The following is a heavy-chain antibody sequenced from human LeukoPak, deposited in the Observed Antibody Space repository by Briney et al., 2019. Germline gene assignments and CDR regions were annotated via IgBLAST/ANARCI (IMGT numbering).Heavy chain of an antibody. V-gene: IGHV3-23*01. CDR3: AKGRDIVVIVAASDY. D-gene: IGHD2-15*01. Sequence: GGSLRLSCTASGFTFRSYAMNWVRQAPGKGLEWVSGISGSGVGTYYADSMKGRFTISRDNSKDTLYLQMNSLRAEDTAVYYYAKGRDIVVIVAASDYWGQGTLVTVSS. CDR2: ISGSGVGT. CDR1: GFTFRSYA. J-gene: IGHJ4*02.